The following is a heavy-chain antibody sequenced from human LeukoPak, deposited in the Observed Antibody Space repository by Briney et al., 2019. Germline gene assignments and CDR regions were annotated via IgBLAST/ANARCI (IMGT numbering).Heavy chain of an antibody. CDR2: ISGSSSYI. CDR3: ARAYNWNLDY. V-gene: IGHV3-21*01. Sequence: GGSLRLSCAASGFTFSSYAMTWGRQAPGKGLEWVSSISGSSSYIYHADSVKGRFTISRDNAKNSLYLQMNSLRAEDTAVYYCARAYNWNLDYWGQGTLVTVSS. CDR1: GFTFSSYA. D-gene: IGHD1-20*01. J-gene: IGHJ4*02.